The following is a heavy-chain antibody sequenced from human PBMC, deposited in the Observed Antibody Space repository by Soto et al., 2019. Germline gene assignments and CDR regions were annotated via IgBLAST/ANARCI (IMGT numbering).Heavy chain of an antibody. CDR3: ARASGESYPGSRVFVS. D-gene: IGHD3-10*01. V-gene: IGHV3-23*01. CDR2: VTNTGGDK. CDR1: GFAFSNNA. Sequence: GGSLRLSCAASGFAFSNNAMSWVRQAPGKGLELVSIVTNTGGDKLYADSVKGRFIISRDNSKSTLYLQMNSLRAEDSAIYYCARASGESYPGSRVFVSWGQGTRVTVSS. J-gene: IGHJ1*01.